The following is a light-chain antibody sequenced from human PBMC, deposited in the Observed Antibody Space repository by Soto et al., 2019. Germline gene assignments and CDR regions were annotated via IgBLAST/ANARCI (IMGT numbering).Light chain of an antibody. CDR3: GTWDTSLDALYV. CDR2: DNN. CDR1: SSTIGTNY. V-gene: IGLV1-51*01. J-gene: IGLJ1*01. Sequence: QSVLTQPPSVSAAPGQNVTTSCSGTSSTIGTNYVSWYQHVPGTAPKLLIYDNNKRPSGIPDRFSGFKSATSVTLANTGLQTGDEADYYCGTWDTSLDALYVFGTGTKVTVL.